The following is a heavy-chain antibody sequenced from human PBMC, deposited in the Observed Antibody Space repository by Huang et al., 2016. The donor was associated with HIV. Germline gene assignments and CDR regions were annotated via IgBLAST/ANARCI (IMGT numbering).Heavy chain of an antibody. D-gene: IGHD5-18*01. Sequence: QVQLVQSGAEVKKPGASVKVSGRASGYTFSSFVISGVRQAPGQGLEWVGWISVYNGNTKFAQKFQGRLTMTTDTSTSTAYMELRSLRSDDTAVYYCARGGGIQLWLLGYYYMDVWGNGTTVTVSS. J-gene: IGHJ6*03. CDR1: GYTFSSFV. CDR2: ISVYNGNT. CDR3: ARGGGIQLWLLGYYYMDV. V-gene: IGHV1-18*01.